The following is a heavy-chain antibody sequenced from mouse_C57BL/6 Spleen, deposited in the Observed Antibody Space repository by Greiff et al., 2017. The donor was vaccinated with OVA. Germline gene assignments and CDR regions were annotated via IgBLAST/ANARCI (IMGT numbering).Heavy chain of an antibody. CDR1: GYTFTSYW. CDR3: ARQVRYGSDYFDD. D-gene: IGHD1-1*01. J-gene: IGHJ2*01. V-gene: IGHV1-53*01. CDR2: INPSSGGT. Sequence: QVQLQQPGTELVKPGASVKLSCKASGYTFTSYWMHWVKQRPGPGLEWIGNINPSSGGTNYNEKFKSQATRTVYMSSSKSYMQLSSLTSDDSAVYYCARQVRYGSDYFDDWGQGTTLTVSS.